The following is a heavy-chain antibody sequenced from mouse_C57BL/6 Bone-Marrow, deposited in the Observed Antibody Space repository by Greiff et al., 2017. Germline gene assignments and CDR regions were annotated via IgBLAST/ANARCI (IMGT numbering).Heavy chain of an antibody. V-gene: IGHV1-66*01. CDR3: ARSLLRLLAY. J-gene: IGHJ3*01. CDR1: GYSFPSYY. CDR2: IYPGSGNT. Sequence: QVQLKQSGPELVKPGASVKISCKASGYSFPSYYIHWVKQRPGQGLEWIGWIYPGSGNTKYNEKFKGKATLTADTSSSTAYMQLSSLTSEDSAVYYCARSLLRLLAYWGQGTLVTVSA. D-gene: IGHD1-2*01.